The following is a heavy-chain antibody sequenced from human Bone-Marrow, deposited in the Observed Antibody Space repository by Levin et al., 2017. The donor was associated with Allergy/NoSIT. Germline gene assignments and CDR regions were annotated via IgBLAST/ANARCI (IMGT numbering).Heavy chain of an antibody. Sequence: GGSLRLSCKASGYTFTGYYMHWVRQAPGQGLEWMGRINPNSGGTNYAQKFQGRVTMTRDTSISTAYMELSRLRSDDTAVYYCARDLVAARPSYYYYYGMDVWGQGTTVTVSS. D-gene: IGHD6-6*01. CDR1: GYTFTGYY. V-gene: IGHV1-2*06. CDR2: INPNSGGT. CDR3: ARDLVAARPSYYYYYGMDV. J-gene: IGHJ6*02.